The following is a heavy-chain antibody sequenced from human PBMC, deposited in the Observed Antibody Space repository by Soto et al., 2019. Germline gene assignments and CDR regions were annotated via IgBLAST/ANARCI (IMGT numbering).Heavy chain of an antibody. D-gene: IGHD3-9*01. Sequence: PSETLSLTCTVSGDSITNYCWSWIRQPPGKGLDWIGQICYSGSTTYNPSLKSRVTISVDTSKNQFSLKLSSVTAADTAVYYCAREGYDILTGYRTIDYWGQGTLVTVSS. CDR2: ICYSGST. CDR1: GDSITNYC. CDR3: AREGYDILTGYRTIDY. J-gene: IGHJ4*02. V-gene: IGHV4-59*12.